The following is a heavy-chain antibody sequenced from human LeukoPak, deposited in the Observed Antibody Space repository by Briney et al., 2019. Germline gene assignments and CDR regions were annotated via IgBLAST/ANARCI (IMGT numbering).Heavy chain of an antibody. Sequence: GGSLRLSCAASGFTFSTYSMNWVRQAPGKGLEWISYITSSSIAIYYTDSVKGRFPVSRDNAKNSLYLQMNSLRAEDTAVYYCARDNRGYDYWGQGTLVTVSS. V-gene: IGHV3-48*04. CDR2: ITSSSIAI. D-gene: IGHD5-12*01. J-gene: IGHJ4*02. CDR3: ARDNRGYDY. CDR1: GFTFSTYS.